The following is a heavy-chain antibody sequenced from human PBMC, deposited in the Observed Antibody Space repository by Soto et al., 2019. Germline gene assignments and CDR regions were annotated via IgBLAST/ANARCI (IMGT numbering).Heavy chain of an antibody. CDR1: GFTFTDYW. J-gene: IGHJ6*02. D-gene: IGHD2-15*01. CDR2: INGDGSRI. CDR3: ARGIKNKSGMDV. V-gene: IGHV3-74*01. Sequence: EVQLVESGGGLVQPGGSLRLSCAASGFTFTDYWIHWVRRAPGKGLVWVSRINGDGSRISQADSVKGRFTISRDNALSTVYLQINSLRVEDTAVYYCARGIKNKSGMDVWGQGTTFTVSS.